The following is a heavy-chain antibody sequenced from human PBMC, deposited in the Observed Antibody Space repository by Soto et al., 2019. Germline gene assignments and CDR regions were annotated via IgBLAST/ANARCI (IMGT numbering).Heavy chain of an antibody. CDR1: GGSISSGDYY. CDR2: IYYSGST. D-gene: IGHD3-9*01. V-gene: IGHV4-30-4*01. Sequence: SETLSLTCTVSGGSISSGDYYWSWIRQPPGKGLEWIGYIYYSGSTYYNPSLKSRVTISVDTSKNQFSLQPSTLTAADTAVYYYATRGGPRITISSTAQGIDQTWFDSWGQGTLVTVSS. J-gene: IGHJ5*01. CDR3: ATRGGPRITISSTAQGIDQTWFDS.